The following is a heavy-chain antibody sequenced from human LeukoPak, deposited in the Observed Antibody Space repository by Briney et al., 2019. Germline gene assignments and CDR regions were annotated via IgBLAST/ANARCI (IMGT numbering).Heavy chain of an antibody. CDR2: ISGSGGST. CDR1: GFTFSSYA. CDR3: AKDISTSIPTVLLWFGEFDY. D-gene: IGHD3-10*01. Sequence: PGGSLRLSCAASGFTFSSYAMSWVRQAPGKGLEWVSAISGSGGSTYYADSVKGRFTISRDNSKNTLYLQMNSLRAEDTAVYYCAKDISTSIPTVLLWFGEFDYWGQGTLVTVSS. V-gene: IGHV3-23*01. J-gene: IGHJ4*02.